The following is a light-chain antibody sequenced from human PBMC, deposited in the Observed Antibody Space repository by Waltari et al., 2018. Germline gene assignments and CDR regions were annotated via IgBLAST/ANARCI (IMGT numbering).Light chain of an antibody. Sequence: EIVMTQSPVTMSVSPGEGVTISCTASASVGTDVAWYRHKPRQPPRLLIYYANARATGVPARISGSGSGTDFTLTISSLETEDFAFYYCQQSRQWPRRTFGQGTKLEI. V-gene: IGKV3D-15*01. CDR2: YAN. CDR1: ASVGTD. CDR3: QQSRQWPRRT. J-gene: IGKJ2*01.